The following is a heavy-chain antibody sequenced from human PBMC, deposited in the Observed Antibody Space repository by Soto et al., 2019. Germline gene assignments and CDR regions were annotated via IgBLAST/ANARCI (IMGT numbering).Heavy chain of an antibody. Sequence: PGGSLRLSCAASGFTFSSYGMHWVRQAPGKGLEWVAVIWYDGSNKYYADSVKGRFTISRDNSKNTLYLQMNSLRAEDTAVYYCARVGAVAGQHHPYYYYGMDVWGQGTTVTVSS. CDR2: IWYDGSNK. J-gene: IGHJ6*02. V-gene: IGHV3-33*01. CDR1: GFTFSSYG. D-gene: IGHD6-19*01. CDR3: ARVGAVAGQHHPYYYYGMDV.